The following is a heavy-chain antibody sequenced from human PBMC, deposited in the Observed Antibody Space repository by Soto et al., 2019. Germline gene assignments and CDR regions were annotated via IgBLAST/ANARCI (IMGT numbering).Heavy chain of an antibody. CDR3: ARWSGWVDIVATIYYYYGMDV. J-gene: IGHJ6*02. CDR2: ISAYHGNT. Sequence: QVQLVQSGAEVKKPGASVKVSCKASGYTFTSYGISWVRQAPGQGLEWMGWISAYHGNTNYAQKHQGRVTMTTDTSTSTAYMELRSMRSDDTAVYYCARWSGWVDIVATIYYYYGMDVWGQGTTVTVSS. D-gene: IGHD5-12*01. V-gene: IGHV1-18*01. CDR1: GYTFTSYG.